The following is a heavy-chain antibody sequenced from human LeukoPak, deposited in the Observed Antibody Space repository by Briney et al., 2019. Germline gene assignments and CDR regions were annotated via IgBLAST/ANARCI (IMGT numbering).Heavy chain of an antibody. CDR2: ISAYTGKT. V-gene: IGHV1-18*01. D-gene: IGHD1-26*01. CDR3: ARDEGEWESRNY. CDR1: GYTFSNYG. J-gene: IGHJ4*02. Sequence: GASVKVSCQTSGYTFSNYGIMWVRQAPGQGLEWMGWISAYTGKTKYVEKYEGRVTFTTDSSTTTAYMEMRRLTIDDTAVYYCARDEGEWESRNYWGQGTQVIVSS.